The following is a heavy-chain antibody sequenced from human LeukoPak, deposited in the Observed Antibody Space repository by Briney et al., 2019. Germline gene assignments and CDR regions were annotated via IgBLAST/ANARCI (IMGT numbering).Heavy chain of an antibody. CDR3: AREEESSSVDY. J-gene: IGHJ4*02. CDR1: GFTFSSYA. V-gene: IGHV3-30-3*01. CDR2: ISYDGSNE. Sequence: GESLRLSCAASGFTFSSYAMHWVRQAPGKGLEWVAVISYDGSNEYYADSVKGGFTISRDNSKNTLYLQMNSLRAEDTAVYYCAREEESSSVDYWGQGTLVTVSS. D-gene: IGHD6-13*01.